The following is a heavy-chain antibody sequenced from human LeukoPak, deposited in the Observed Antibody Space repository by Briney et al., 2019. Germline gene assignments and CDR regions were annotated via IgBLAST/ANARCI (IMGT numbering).Heavy chain of an antibody. CDR3: AGDKTTGGWYEFDY. Sequence: GGSLRLSCAASGFTFSSYSMNWVRQAPGKGLQWVSAVSGSGAHTYYADSVKGRFTISRDTSKNTVSLQMNSLRAEDTAVYYCAGDKTTGGWYEFDYWGQGTLVTVSS. V-gene: IGHV3-23*01. CDR2: VSGSGAHT. CDR1: GFTFSSYS. J-gene: IGHJ4*02. D-gene: IGHD6-19*01.